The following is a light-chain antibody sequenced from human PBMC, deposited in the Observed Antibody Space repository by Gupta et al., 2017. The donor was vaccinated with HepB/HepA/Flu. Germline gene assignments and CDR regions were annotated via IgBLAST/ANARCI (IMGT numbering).Light chain of an antibody. J-gene: IGLJ2*01. CDR3: QAWDSSTVV. V-gene: IGLV3-1*01. CDR1: KWGDKY. Sequence: SSDLTQPPSVSVSPGQTASITCSGDKWGDKYACWYQQKPGQSPVLVIYKDSKRAAGRPERFSGSNSENTATLTIGGAEAGDEDDYYWQAWDSSTVVFGGGTKLTVL. CDR2: KDS.